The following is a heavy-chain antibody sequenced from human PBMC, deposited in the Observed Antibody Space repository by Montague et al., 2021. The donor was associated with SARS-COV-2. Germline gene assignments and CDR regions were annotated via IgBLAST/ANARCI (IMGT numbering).Heavy chain of an antibody. CDR3: ARDQTVLEWFWYGMDV. V-gene: IGHV4-39*07. CDR2: IDHSGNT. Sequence: SETLFLTCTVSGGSISSSSYYWGWIRQPPGQGLECIGNIDHSGNTNYNPSLKSPVSISVDTSSFQFSLYLTSVTAADAAVYYCARDQTVLEWFWYGMDVWGTGTTVTVSS. CDR1: GGSISSSSYY. J-gene: IGHJ6*04. D-gene: IGHD3-3*01.